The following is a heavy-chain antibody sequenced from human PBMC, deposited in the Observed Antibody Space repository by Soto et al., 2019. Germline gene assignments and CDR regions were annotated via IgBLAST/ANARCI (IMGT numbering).Heavy chain of an antibody. Sequence: QVQLQESGPGLVKPSQTLCLTCTVSGGSISSGGYYWSWIRQHPGKGLEWIGYIYYSGSTYYNPSHKSRVTISEDTSKNQFSLKLSSVTAADTAVYYCAREGGIVGATAADYWGQGTLVTVSS. D-gene: IGHD1-26*01. V-gene: IGHV4-31*03. CDR1: GGSISSGGYY. J-gene: IGHJ4*02. CDR2: IYYSGST. CDR3: AREGGIVGATAADY.